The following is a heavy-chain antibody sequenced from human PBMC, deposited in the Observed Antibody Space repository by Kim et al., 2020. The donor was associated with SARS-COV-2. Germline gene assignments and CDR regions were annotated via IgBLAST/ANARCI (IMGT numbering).Heavy chain of an antibody. D-gene: IGHD6-19*01. CDR3: AREGSSSGFDY. CDR2: T. J-gene: IGHJ4*02. Sequence: TNYAPKLQGWVTMTRDTSISTAYMELSRLRSDDTAVYYCAREGSSSGFDYWGQGTLVTVSS. V-gene: IGHV1-2*04.